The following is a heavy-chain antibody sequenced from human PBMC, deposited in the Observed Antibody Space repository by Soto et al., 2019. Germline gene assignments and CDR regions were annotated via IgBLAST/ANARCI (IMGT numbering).Heavy chain of an antibody. CDR2: IIPIFGTA. D-gene: IGHD3-22*01. Sequence: SVKVSCKASGGTFSSYAISWVRQAPGQGLEWMGGIIPIFGTANYAQKFQGRATITGDESTSTAYMELSSLRSDDTAVYYCARARRGRSYYDSSGHYYFSYWGQGTLVNVSS. CDR3: ARARRGRSYYDSSGHYYFSY. V-gene: IGHV1-69*13. J-gene: IGHJ4*02. CDR1: GGTFSSYA.